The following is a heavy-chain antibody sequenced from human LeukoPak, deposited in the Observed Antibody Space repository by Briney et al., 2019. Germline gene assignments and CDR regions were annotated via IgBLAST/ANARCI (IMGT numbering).Heavy chain of an antibody. V-gene: IGHV3-7*01. CDR3: ARIGYSSSSIDY. D-gene: IGHD6-6*01. CDR2: IKQDGSDK. Sequence: GGSLRLSCAASGFIFSNYWKSWVRQAPGKGLAWVANIKQDGSDKYYVDSVKGRFTFSRDNAKNSLYLQMNSLRVEDTGVYYCARIGYSSSSIDYWGQGTLVTVSS. J-gene: IGHJ4*02. CDR1: GFIFSNYW.